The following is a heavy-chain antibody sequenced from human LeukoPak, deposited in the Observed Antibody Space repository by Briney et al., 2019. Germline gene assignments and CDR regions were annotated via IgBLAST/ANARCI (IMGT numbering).Heavy chain of an antibody. Sequence: GGSLRLSCAASGFTVSSNYMSWVRQAPGKGLDWVSVIYSGGSTYYADSVKGRFTISRANSKNTLYLQMNSLRAEDTAVYYCVRAQETTSDFDAFDIWGQGTMVTVSS. J-gene: IGHJ3*02. CDR2: IYSGGST. V-gene: IGHV3-66*01. D-gene: IGHD1-7*01. CDR1: GFTVSSNY. CDR3: VRAQETTSDFDAFDI.